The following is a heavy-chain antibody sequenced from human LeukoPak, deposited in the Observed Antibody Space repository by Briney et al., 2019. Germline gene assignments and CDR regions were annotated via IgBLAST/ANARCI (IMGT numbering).Heavy chain of an antibody. CDR1: GGSFSGYY. Sequence: PSETLSLTCAVYGGSFSGYYWSWLRQPPGKGLEWIGEINHSGSTNYNPSLKSRVTISVDTSKNQFSLKLSSVTAADTAVYYCARGQGSSSPAHFDYWGQGTLVTVSS. CDR2: INHSGST. D-gene: IGHD6-6*01. J-gene: IGHJ4*02. V-gene: IGHV4-34*01. CDR3: ARGQGSSSPAHFDY.